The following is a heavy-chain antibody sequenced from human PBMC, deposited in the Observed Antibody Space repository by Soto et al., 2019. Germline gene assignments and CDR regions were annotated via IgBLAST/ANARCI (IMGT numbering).Heavy chain of an antibody. CDR1: GFSLSNNG. V-gene: IGHV3-30*18. CDR2: ISYDGNNK. Sequence: QVQLVESGGGVVKPGRSLRLSCAASGFSLSNNGMHWVRQAPGKGLEWVAVISYDGNNKYYADSVKGRFTISRDNAKNAVYLEMKSLRAEDTAMYYCAKGGSGNYLTYYYYYGMDVWGQGTTVTVSS. CDR3: AKGGSGNYLTYYYYYGMDV. J-gene: IGHJ6*02. D-gene: IGHD3-22*01.